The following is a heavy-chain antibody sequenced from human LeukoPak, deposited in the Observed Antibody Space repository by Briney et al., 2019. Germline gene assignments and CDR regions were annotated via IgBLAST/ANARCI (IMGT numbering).Heavy chain of an antibody. CDR2: IYYSGST. Sequence: PSETLSLTCTVSGGSISSGGYYWSWIRQHPGKSLEWIGYIYYSGSTYYNPSLKSRVTISVDTSKNQFSLKLSSVTAADTAVYYCARTNRSSSWAFDYWGQGTLVTVSS. D-gene: IGHD6-13*01. V-gene: IGHV4-31*03. J-gene: IGHJ4*02. CDR3: ARTNRSSSWAFDY. CDR1: GGSISSGGYY.